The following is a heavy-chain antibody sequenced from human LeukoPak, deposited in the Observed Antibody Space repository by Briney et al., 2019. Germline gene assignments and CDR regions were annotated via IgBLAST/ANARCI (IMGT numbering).Heavy chain of an antibody. CDR3: ARTYGSSADAFDI. CDR2: ISDDGSNK. J-gene: IGHJ3*02. D-gene: IGHD6-6*01. Sequence: QPGRSLRLSCAASGFTFTNYGVHWVRQAPGKGLEWVALISDDGSNKYYADSVKGRFTISRDNSKNTLYLQMSSLRGEDTAVYYCARTYGSSADAFDIWGHGTMVTVSS. V-gene: IGHV3-30*04. CDR1: GFTFTNYG.